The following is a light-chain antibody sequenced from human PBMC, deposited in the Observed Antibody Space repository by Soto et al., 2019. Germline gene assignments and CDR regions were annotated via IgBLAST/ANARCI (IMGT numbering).Light chain of an antibody. J-gene: IGLJ2*01. Sequence: QSVLTQPPSVSGAPGQRVTISCTGSSSNIGAGYDVHWYQQLPGTAPKLLIYGNSIRPSGVPDRFSGSKSGTSASLAITGLQVEDEADYYCQSYDSSLRVVFGGGTKLTVL. CDR2: GNS. V-gene: IGLV1-40*01. CDR1: SSNIGAGYD. CDR3: QSYDSSLRVV.